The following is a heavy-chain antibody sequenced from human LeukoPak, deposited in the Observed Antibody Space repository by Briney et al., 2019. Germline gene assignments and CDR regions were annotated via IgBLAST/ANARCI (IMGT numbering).Heavy chain of an antibody. CDR2: ISNSGTDI. J-gene: IGHJ4*02. CDR1: GFTFTDYY. D-gene: IGHD4-11*01. V-gene: IGHV3-11*01. Sequence: GGSLRLSCAASGFTFTDYYMSWIRQAPGKGLEWVSYISNSGTDIYYADSVKGRFTISRDNAKNSLFLQMNSLRAEDSAIYCCATYSTSPRRGFDYWGQGTLVTVSS. CDR3: ATYSTSPRRGFDY.